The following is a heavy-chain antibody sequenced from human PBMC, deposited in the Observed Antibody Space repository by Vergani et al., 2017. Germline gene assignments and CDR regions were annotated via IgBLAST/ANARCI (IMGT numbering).Heavy chain of an antibody. CDR2: IWYDGSNK. D-gene: IGHD1-26*01. Sequence: QVQLVESGGGVVQPGRSLRLSCAASGFTFSSYGMHWVRQAPGKGLEWVAVIWYDGSNKYYADSVKGRFTISRDNSKNTLYLQMNSLRAEDTAVYYCAKDLRNSGSGWYFDLWGRGTLVTVSS. V-gene: IGHV3-33*06. CDR3: AKDLRNSGSGWYFDL. CDR1: GFTFSSYG. J-gene: IGHJ2*01.